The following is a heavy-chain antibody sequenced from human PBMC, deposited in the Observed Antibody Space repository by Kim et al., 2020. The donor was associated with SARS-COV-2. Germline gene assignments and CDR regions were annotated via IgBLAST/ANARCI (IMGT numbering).Heavy chain of an antibody. V-gene: IGHV3-11*04. J-gene: IGHJ5*02. CDR3: ARYSSTQNWFDP. D-gene: IGHD2-21*01. Sequence: YYADSVKGRFTISRDNAKNSLYLQMNSLRAEDTAVYYCARYSSTQNWFDPWGQGTLVTVSS.